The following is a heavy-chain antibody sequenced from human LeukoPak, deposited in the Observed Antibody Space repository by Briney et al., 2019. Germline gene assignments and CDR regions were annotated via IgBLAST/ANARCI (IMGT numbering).Heavy chain of an antibody. V-gene: IGHV3-23*01. J-gene: IGHJ1*01. Sequence: GGSLRLSCAASGFTFSSYAMSWVRQAPGKGLEWVSVISGSGGITYYADSAKGRFTISRDNSKNTLYLQMNSLRAEDTAVYYCARLLCGGDCYPAGEYFQHWGQGTLVTVSS. CDR3: ARLLCGGDCYPAGEYFQH. CDR2: ISGSGGIT. D-gene: IGHD2-21*02. CDR1: GFTFSSYA.